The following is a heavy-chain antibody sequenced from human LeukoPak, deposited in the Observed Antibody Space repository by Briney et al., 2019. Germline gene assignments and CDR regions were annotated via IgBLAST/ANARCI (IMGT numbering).Heavy chain of an antibody. CDR3: ARARTQYDFWSGSNWFDP. V-gene: IGHV3-48*01. Sequence: GGSLRLSCAASGFTFSSYSMNWVRQAPGKGLEWVSYISSSSSTIYYAGSVKGRFTISRDNAKNSLYLQMNSLRAEDTAVYYCARARTQYDFWSGSNWFDPWGQGTLVTVSS. J-gene: IGHJ5*02. CDR2: ISSSSSTI. D-gene: IGHD3-3*01. CDR1: GFTFSSYS.